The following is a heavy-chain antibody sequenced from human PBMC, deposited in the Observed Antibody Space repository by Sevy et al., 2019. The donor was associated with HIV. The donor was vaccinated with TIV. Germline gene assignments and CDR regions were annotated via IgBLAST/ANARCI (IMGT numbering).Heavy chain of an antibody. D-gene: IGHD3-22*01. CDR2: IKSKTEGGTT. CDR3: ATESIEGKYYDSSGFYDFYYYGMDV. J-gene: IGHJ6*02. V-gene: IGHV3-15*01. Sequence: GGSLRLSCLASGFTFSKNWMSWVRQAPGKGLEWVGRIKSKTEGGTTDYAAPVKGRFTILRDDSKNRLYLQMNSLKTEDTAVYYCATESIEGKYYDSSGFYDFYYYGMDVWGQGTTVTVSS. CDR1: GFTFSKNW.